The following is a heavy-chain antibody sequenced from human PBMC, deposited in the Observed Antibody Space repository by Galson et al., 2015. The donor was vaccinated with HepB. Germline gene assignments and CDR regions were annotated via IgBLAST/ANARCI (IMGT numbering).Heavy chain of an antibody. J-gene: IGHJ6*03. V-gene: IGHV4-61*02. CDR1: GGSISSGSYY. Sequence: TLSLTCTVSGGSISSGSYYWSWLRQPAGKGLEWIGRMYTSGSTNYNPSLKSRVTMSADTSKNHFSLKLTSVTAADTAVYSCARDVPRYYYYMDVWGKGTTVTVSS. CDR3: ARDVPRYYYYMDV. CDR2: MYTSGST.